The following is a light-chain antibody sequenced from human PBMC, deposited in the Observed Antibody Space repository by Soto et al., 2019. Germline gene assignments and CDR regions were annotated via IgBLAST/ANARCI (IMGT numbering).Light chain of an antibody. J-gene: IGKJ2*01. Sequence: DIQMTQSPSSLSASVGDRVTFTCQASQDISNSLNWYQQKPGKAPKLLIYDASNLEVGVPIRFRGSGSGTEFTFTIRSQQPEDFATYYCQQYDSLPPTFGLGTRLEMK. CDR2: DAS. CDR3: QQYDSLPPT. CDR1: QDISNS. V-gene: IGKV1-33*01.